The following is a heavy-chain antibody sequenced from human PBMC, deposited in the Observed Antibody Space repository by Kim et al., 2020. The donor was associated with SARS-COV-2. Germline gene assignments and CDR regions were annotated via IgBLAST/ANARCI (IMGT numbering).Heavy chain of an antibody. CDR3: ARVTTGTFDY. V-gene: IGHV3-30*03. CDR1: GFPFSSSG. CDR2: MSYDGSLS. J-gene: IGHJ4*02. Sequence: GGSLRLSCISSGFPFSSSGMHWVRQAPGKGLEWVAFMSYDGSLSDYSDSVKGRFTISRDNSKNTLFLEISSLSSADSALYYCARVTTGTFDYCGQGTLVT. D-gene: IGHD2-21*02.